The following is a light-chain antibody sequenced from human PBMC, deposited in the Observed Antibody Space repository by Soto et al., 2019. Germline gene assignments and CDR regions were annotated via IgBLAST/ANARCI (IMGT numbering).Light chain of an antibody. CDR3: QQSYNVLSWT. CDR2: AAS. CDR1: QSIGNY. J-gene: IGKJ1*01. V-gene: IGKV1-39*01. Sequence: DIQMTQSPSSLSASVGDRVTITCRASQSIGNYLNWYRQKPGRAPELLIYAASILQSAVPSRFRGSGSWTDFTLTISSLQPEDFVSYYCQQSYNVLSWTFGQGTKVEIK.